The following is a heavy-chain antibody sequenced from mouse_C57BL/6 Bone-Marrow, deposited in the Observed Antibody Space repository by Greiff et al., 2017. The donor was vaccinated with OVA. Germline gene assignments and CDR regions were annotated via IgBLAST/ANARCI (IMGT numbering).Heavy chain of an antibody. D-gene: IGHD1-1*01. CDR2: INPYNGGT. J-gene: IGHJ2*01. V-gene: IGHV1-19*01. CDR1: GYTFTDYY. CDR3: ARRDYYGSSYGFDY. Sequence: VQLKESGPVLVKPGASVKMSCKASGYTFTDYYMNWVKQSHGKSLEWIGVINPYNGGTSYNQKFKGKATLTVDKSSSTAYMELNSLTSEDSAVYYCARRDYYGSSYGFDYWGQGTTLTVSS.